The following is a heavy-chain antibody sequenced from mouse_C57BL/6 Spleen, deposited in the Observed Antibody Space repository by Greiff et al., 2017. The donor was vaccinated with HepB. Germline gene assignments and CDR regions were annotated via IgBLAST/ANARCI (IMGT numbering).Heavy chain of an antibody. CDR1: GYAFSSSW. Sequence: VQLQQSGPELVKPGASVKISCKASGYAFSSSWMNWVKQRPGKGLEWIGRIYPGDGDTNYNGKFKGKATLTADKSSSTAYMQLSSLTSEDSAVYFCARGEYDYDYYAMDYWGQGTSVTVSS. V-gene: IGHV1-82*01. CDR3: ARGEYDYDYYAMDY. J-gene: IGHJ4*01. CDR2: IYPGDGDT. D-gene: IGHD2-4*01.